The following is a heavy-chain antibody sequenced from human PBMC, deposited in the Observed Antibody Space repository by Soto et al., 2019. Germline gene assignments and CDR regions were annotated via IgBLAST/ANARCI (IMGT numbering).Heavy chain of an antibody. V-gene: IGHV5-10-1*03. J-gene: IGHJ4*02. CDR2: IDPSDSAT. CDR3: ARQMSTSETGHWDYYFDS. D-gene: IGHD3-9*01. CDR1: GYSFAGYW. Sequence: EVQLEQSGAEVKKAGESLRISCKGSGYSFAGYWITWVRQKPGKGLEWMGRIDPSDSATNYSPAFRGHVTISGDRSINTVYLQWNNLQASDTAVYYCARQMSTSETGHWDYYFDSWGQGTLVTVSS.